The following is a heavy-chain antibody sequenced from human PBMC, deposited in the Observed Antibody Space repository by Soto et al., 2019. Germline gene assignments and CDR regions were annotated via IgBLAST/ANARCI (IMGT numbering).Heavy chain of an antibody. CDR3: ARGEDAFFYYGLDV. CDR2: IYDTGISGYTPST. V-gene: IGHV4-59*01. J-gene: IGHJ6*02. CDR1: GGSITSSY. Sequence: ETLSLTCTVSGGSITSSYWSWIRRPPGKGLEWIAYIYDTGISGYTPSTSYNPSLKSRVTMSVATSKSQFSLKLTSVTAADTAVYYCARGEDAFFYYGLDVWGQGITVTVSS.